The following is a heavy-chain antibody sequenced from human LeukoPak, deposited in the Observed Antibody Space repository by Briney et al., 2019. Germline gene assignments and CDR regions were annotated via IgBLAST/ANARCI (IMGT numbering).Heavy chain of an antibody. D-gene: IGHD6-13*01. CDR3: ARVKTRIAAAPTVFDY. Sequence: ASVKVSCKASGYTFTGYYMHWVRLAPGQGLEWMGWINPNSGGTNYAQKFQGRVTMTRDTSISTAYMELSRLRSDDTAVYYCARVKTRIAAAPTVFDYWGQGTLVTVSS. J-gene: IGHJ4*02. CDR2: INPNSGGT. V-gene: IGHV1-2*02. CDR1: GYTFTGYY.